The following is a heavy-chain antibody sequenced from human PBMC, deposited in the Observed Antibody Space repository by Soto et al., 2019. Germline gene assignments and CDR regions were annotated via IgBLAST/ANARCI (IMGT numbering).Heavy chain of an antibody. V-gene: IGHV3-7*05. D-gene: IGHD3-22*01. Sequence: GGSLRLSCAASEFSFSDYWMAWVRQAPGKGLEWVANLDQGGGEKHYVDSVKGRFTISRDNAKNSLYLQMNSLRAEDTAVYYCARDRSYYDSSGSYSPPYWGQGTLVTVSS. CDR1: EFSFSDYW. J-gene: IGHJ4*02. CDR3: ARDRSYYDSSGSYSPPY. CDR2: LDQGGGEK.